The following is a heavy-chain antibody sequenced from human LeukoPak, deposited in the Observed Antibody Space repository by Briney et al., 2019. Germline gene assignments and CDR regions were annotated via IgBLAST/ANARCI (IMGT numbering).Heavy chain of an antibody. CDR1: GFAFSNYW. V-gene: IGHV3-7*03. CDR3: ARDSGWLRFDY. J-gene: IGHJ4*02. CDR2: IKQDGSDK. Sequence: GGSLRLSCAASGFAFSNYWMTWVRQAPGKGLEWVANIKQDGSDKYYVDSVRGRFAISRDNAKSSLFLQMNSLRAEDTAVYYCARDSGWLRFDYWGQGTLVTVSS. D-gene: IGHD6-25*01.